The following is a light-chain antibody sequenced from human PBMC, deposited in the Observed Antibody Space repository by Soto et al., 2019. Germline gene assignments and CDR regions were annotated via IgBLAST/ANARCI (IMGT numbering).Light chain of an antibody. Sequence: EIVLTQSPGTLSLSPGERATLSCRASQSVSSNLAWHQQKPGQAPRILMYDASTRATGISARFSGSGSGTEFTLTISSLQSEDFAVYYCQQYHNWPITLGQGTRLEIK. V-gene: IGKV3-15*01. J-gene: IGKJ5*01. CDR1: QSVSSN. CDR2: DAS. CDR3: QQYHNWPIT.